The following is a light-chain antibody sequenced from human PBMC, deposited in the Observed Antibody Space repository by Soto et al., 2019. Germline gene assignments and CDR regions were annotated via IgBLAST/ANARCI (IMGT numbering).Light chain of an antibody. V-gene: IGKV3-11*01. CDR2: DAS. Sequence: EIGVSQSPSTLSLSTGERATLSCGASQSVSSYLAWYQQKPGQAPRLLIYDASNRATGIPARFSGSGSGTDFTLTISSLEPEDSAVYYCQQRHMWPITFAQRTRLAIK. CDR3: QQRHMWPIT. CDR1: QSVSSY. J-gene: IGKJ5*01.